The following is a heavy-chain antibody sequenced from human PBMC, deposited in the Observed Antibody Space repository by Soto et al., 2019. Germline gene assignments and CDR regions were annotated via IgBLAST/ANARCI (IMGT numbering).Heavy chain of an antibody. J-gene: IGHJ4*02. D-gene: IGHD6-19*01. CDR2: IKSKTDGGTT. CDR1: GFTFSNAW. Sequence: GGSLRLSCAASGFTFSNAWMSWVRQAPGKGLEWVGRIKSKTDGGTTDYAAPVKGRFTSSRDDSKNTLYLQMNSLKTEDTAVYYCTTEGGSGDPFDYWGQGTLVTVSS. V-gene: IGHV3-15*01. CDR3: TTEGGSGDPFDY.